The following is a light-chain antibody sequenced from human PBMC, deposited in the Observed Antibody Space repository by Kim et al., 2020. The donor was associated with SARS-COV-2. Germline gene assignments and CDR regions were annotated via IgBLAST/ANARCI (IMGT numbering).Light chain of an antibody. Sequence: ASVGDRVTIPCRASQSISTWVAWYQQKPGKAPKLLISAASSLQSGVPSRFSGSGSGTDFTLTISNLQPEDFATYYCQEANFFPTTFGQGTRLEIK. CDR3: QEANFFPTT. CDR2: AAS. V-gene: IGKV1-12*01. J-gene: IGKJ5*01. CDR1: QSISTW.